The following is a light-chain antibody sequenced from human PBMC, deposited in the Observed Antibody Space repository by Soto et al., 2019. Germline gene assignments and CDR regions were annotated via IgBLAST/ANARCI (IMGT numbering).Light chain of an antibody. CDR3: QQCNKWPRT. Sequence: DIVLTQSPATLSLSPGERATLSCRASQSVSSYLAWYQQKPGQAPRLLIYDASNRATGIPARFSGSGSGTDFTPTISSLEPEDFAVYYCQQCNKWPRTFGQGTKVEI. CDR2: DAS. J-gene: IGKJ1*01. CDR1: QSVSSY. V-gene: IGKV3-11*01.